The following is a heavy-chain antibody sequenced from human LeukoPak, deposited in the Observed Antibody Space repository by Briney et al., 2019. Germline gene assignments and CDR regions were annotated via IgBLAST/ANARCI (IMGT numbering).Heavy chain of an antibody. Sequence: GESLKISCKGSGYSLTSYWIGWVRQMRGKGLEWVRIIYPGDSDTRYSPSFQGQVTISADKSISTAYLQWSSLKASDTAMYYCARRGSGWYVDYWGQGTLVTVSS. V-gene: IGHV5-51*01. D-gene: IGHD6-19*01. J-gene: IGHJ4*02. CDR1: GYSLTSYW. CDR3: ARRGSGWYVDY. CDR2: IYPGDSDT.